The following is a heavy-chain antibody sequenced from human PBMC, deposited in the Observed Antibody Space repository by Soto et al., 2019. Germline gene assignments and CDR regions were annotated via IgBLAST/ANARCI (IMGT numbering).Heavy chain of an antibody. J-gene: IGHJ4*02. CDR1: GGCISSSSYY. CDR3: ARRSSYHSPNYDY. D-gene: IGHD6-19*01. Sequence: PSETLSLTCTVSGGCISSSSYYWGWIRQPPGKVLEWIGSIYYSGSTYYNPSLKSRVTISVDTSKNQFSLKLSSVTAADTAVYYCARRSSYHSPNYDYWGQGTLVTVSS. V-gene: IGHV4-39*01. CDR2: IYYSGST.